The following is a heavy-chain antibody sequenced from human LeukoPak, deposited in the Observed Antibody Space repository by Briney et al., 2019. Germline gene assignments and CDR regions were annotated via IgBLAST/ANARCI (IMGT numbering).Heavy chain of an antibody. V-gene: IGHV3-11*05. CDR2: ISSSSSYT. J-gene: IGHJ5*02. Sequence: GGSLRLSCAASGFTFSDYYMSWIRQAPGKGLEWVSYISSSSSYTNYADSVKGRFTISRDNAKNSLYLQMNSLRAEDTAVYYCARARAGYGWFDPWGQGTLVTASS. CDR1: GFTFSDYY. CDR3: ARARAGYGWFDP. D-gene: IGHD3-9*01.